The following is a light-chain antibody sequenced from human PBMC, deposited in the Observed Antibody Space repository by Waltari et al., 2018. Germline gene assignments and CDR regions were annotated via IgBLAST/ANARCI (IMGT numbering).Light chain of an antibody. J-gene: IGLJ2*01. CDR3: SSYTSSSTLV. CDR1: SRHVAGYNY. V-gene: IGLV2-14*01. Sequence: QSALTQPAPLSASPGQSSTIPCTGTSRHVAGYNYVRWYHQHPGRAPKLMIYEVTNRPSPVSKLFSGSKSGNTASLTISGLEAEDESDYYCSSYTSSSTLVFGGGTKLTVL. CDR2: EVT.